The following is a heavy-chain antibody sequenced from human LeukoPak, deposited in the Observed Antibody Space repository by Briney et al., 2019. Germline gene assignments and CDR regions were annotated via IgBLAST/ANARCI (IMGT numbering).Heavy chain of an antibody. CDR1: GFTFSNYE. Sequence: GRSLRLSCAASGFTFSNYEMNWVRQAPGKGLEWVSYISGSGITIYYADSVKGRFTISRDNAKNSLYLQMNSLRAEDTAVYYCARVRRGSGSYQSYYFDYWGQGTLVTVSS. V-gene: IGHV3-48*03. CDR2: ISGSGITI. CDR3: ARVRRGSGSYQSYYFDY. D-gene: IGHD3-10*01. J-gene: IGHJ4*02.